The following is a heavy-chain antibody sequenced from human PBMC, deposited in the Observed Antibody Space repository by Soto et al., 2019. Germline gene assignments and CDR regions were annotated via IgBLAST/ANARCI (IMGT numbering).Heavy chain of an antibody. V-gene: IGHV3-23*01. CDR3: ANAATDWFFDY. J-gene: IGHJ4*02. CDR1: GFTFSSYA. Sequence: EVQLLESGGGLVQPGGSLRLSCAASGFTFSSYAMSWVRQAPGKGLEWVSAISGSGGSTYYADSVKGRCTISRDNSKITLYLQMTSLRAEDTAVYYCANAATDWFFDYWGQGTLVTVSS. CDR2: ISGSGGST. D-gene: IGHD3-9*01.